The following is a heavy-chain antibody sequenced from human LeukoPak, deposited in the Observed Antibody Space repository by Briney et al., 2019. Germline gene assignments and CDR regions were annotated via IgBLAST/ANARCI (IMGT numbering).Heavy chain of an antibody. CDR1: GFTLSSYD. CDR2: IGAGGTFT. D-gene: IGHD2/OR15-2a*01. J-gene: IGHJ3*02. CDR3: ARDGPWGSTTELGHAFDI. Sequence: GGSLRLSCTASGFTLSSYDMNWVRQAPGKGLEWVSGIGAGGTFTYYADSVKGRFTISRDNSRNTLYLQMNSLRADDTAVYYCARDGPWGSTTELGHAFDICGQGTMVTVSS. V-gene: IGHV3-23*01.